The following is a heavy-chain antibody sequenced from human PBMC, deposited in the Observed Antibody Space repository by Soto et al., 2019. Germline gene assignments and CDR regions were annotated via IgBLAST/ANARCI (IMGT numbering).Heavy chain of an antibody. CDR1: GYSISSSNW. D-gene: IGHD3-22*01. V-gene: IGHV4-28*03. J-gene: IGHJ6*02. CDR3: ARDLFLWYDSSGYPPQYYYYYGMDV. CDR2: IYYSGTT. Sequence: PSETLSLTCAVSGYSISSSNWWGWIRQPPGKGLEWIGYIYYSGTTYYNPSLKSRVTMSVDTSKNQFSLKLTSLTAVDTAVYYCARDLFLWYDSSGYPPQYYYYYGMDVWGQGTTVTVSS.